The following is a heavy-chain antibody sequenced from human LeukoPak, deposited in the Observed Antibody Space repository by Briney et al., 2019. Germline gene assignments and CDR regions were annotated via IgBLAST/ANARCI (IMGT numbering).Heavy chain of an antibody. J-gene: IGHJ3*02. Sequence: SETLSLTCTVSGYSISSGYYWGWIRQPPGKGLEWIGEINHSGSTNYNPSLKSRVTISLDTSKNQLSLKLNSVTAADTAVYYCARALGAFDIWGQGTMVTVS. V-gene: IGHV4-38-2*02. CDR1: GYSISSGYY. CDR2: INHSGST. CDR3: ARALGAFDI.